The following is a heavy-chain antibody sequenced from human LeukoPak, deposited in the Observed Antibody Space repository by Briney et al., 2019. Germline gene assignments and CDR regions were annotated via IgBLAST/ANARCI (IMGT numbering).Heavy chain of an antibody. V-gene: IGHV4-34*01. CDR2: INHSGST. Sequence: PSETLSLTCAVYGGSFSGYYWSWMRQPPGKGLEWIGEINHSGSTNYNASLKSRVTISVDTSKNQSSLKLSSVTAADTAVYYCAREEDCSGGICYLGNAFDIWGQGTMVTVSS. J-gene: IGHJ3*02. D-gene: IGHD2-15*01. CDR3: AREEDCSGGICYLGNAFDI. CDR1: GGSFSGYY.